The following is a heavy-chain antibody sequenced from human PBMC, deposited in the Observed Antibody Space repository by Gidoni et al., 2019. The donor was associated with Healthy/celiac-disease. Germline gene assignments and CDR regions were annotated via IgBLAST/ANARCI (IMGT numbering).Heavy chain of an antibody. CDR2: INPNSGGT. D-gene: IGHD3-10*01. CDR1: GYTFTGYY. J-gene: IGHJ6*02. V-gene: IGHV1-2*04. Sequence: QVQLVPSGAEVKKPGSSVKVPCKASGYTFTGYYMHCVRQAPGQGLEWMGWINPNSGGTNYAKKFKGWVTMTRDTSISTAYMELSRLRSDDTAVYYCARDVWDGSGSYYKRYYYDGMDVWGQGTTVTVSS. CDR3: ARDVWDGSGSYYKRYYYDGMDV.